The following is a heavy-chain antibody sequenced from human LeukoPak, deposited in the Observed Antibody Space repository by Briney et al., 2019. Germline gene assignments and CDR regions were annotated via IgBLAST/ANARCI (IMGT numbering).Heavy chain of an antibody. V-gene: IGHV3-48*03. Sequence: GGSLRLSCAASGFTFSSYEMNWVRQAPGKGLEWVSFISSSGSAIHYADSVRSRFTISRDNAKNSLYLQMSRLRAKDTAVYYCAREKLSFFDSSGYFDYWGQGTLVTVSS. CDR3: AREKLSFFDSSGYFDY. CDR1: GFTFSSYE. D-gene: IGHD3-22*01. CDR2: ISSSGSAI. J-gene: IGHJ4*02.